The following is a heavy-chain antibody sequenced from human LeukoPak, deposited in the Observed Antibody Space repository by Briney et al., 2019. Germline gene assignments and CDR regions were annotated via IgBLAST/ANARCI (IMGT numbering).Heavy chain of an antibody. CDR3: ARGLEAAEGWWFDP. CDR1: GGSISSHY. CDR2: INHSGST. V-gene: IGHV4-34*01. Sequence: SETLSLTCTVSGGSISSHYWSWIRQPPGKGLEWIGEINHSGSTNYNPSLKSRVTISVDTSKNQFSLKLSSVTAADTAVYYCARGLEAAEGWWFDPWGQGTLVTVSS. J-gene: IGHJ5*02. D-gene: IGHD6-13*01.